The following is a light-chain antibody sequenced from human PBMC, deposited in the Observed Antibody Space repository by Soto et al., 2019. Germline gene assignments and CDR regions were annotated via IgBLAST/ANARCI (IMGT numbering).Light chain of an antibody. CDR2: STN. CDR1: SGSVSTSYY. Sequence: QTVVTQEPSFSVSPGGTVTLTCGLSSGSVSTSYYPSWYQQTPGQAPRTLIYSTNTRSSGVPDRFSGSILGNKAGLTITGAQADDESDYYCVLYMGSGISVFGTGTKLTVL. J-gene: IGLJ1*01. V-gene: IGLV8-61*01. CDR3: VLYMGSGISV.